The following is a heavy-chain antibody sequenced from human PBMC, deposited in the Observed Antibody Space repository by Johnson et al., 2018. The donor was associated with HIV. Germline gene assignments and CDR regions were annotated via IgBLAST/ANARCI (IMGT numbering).Heavy chain of an antibody. CDR2: ISYDGSNK. D-gene: IGHD7-27*01. J-gene: IGHJ3*01. CDR1: GFTFSSYA. V-gene: IGHV3-30-3*01. Sequence: VQLVESGGGVVQPGRSLRLSCAASGFTFSSYAMHWVRQTPGKGLEWVAVISYDGSNKYYADSVKGRFTISRDKAKNTLHLQMNSLRVEDTAVYYCAKGGLGILDAFDFWGQGTMVTVSS. CDR3: AKGGLGILDAFDF.